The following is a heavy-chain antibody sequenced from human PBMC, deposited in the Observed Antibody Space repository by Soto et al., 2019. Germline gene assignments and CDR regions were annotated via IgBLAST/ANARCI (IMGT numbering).Heavy chain of an antibody. J-gene: IGHJ6*02. CDR3: ARRAPDYSNYYYGMDV. CDR2: IDWDDDK. CDR1: GLSRSTRGMC. Sequence: SGATLVNPTQTHTMTCTFSGLSRSTRGMCVSWIRQTPGKALEWLALIDWDDDKYYSTSLKTRLTISKDTSKNQVVLTMTNMDPVDTATYYCARRAPDYSNYYYGMDVCGQGTTVTVSS. V-gene: IGHV2-70*01. D-gene: IGHD4-4*01.